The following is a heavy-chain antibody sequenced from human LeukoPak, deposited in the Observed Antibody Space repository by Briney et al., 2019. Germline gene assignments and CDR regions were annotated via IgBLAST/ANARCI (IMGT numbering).Heavy chain of an antibody. CDR1: GFTFSSYW. Sequence: GGSLRLSCAASGFTFSSYWMSWVRQAPGKGLEWVANIKQDGSEKYYVDSVKGRFTISRDNAKNSLYLQMNSLRAEDTAVYYCARACVVAAIADFDYWGQGTLVTVSS. D-gene: IGHD2-15*01. CDR2: IKQDGSEK. CDR3: ARACVVAAIADFDY. V-gene: IGHV3-7*01. J-gene: IGHJ4*02.